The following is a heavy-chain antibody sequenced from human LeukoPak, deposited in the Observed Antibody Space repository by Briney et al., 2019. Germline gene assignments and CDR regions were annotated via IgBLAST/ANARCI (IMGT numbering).Heavy chain of an antibody. V-gene: IGHV4-30-2*01. D-gene: IGHD3-10*01. CDR3: ARLLRYYFDY. CDR1: GVSISSGGYS. Sequence: SETLSLTCAVSGVSISSGGYSWSWIRQPPGKGLEWIGYIYHSGSTYYNPSLKSRVTISVDRSKNQFSLKLSSVTAADTAVYYCARLLRYYFDYWGQGTLVTVSS. J-gene: IGHJ4*02. CDR2: IYHSGST.